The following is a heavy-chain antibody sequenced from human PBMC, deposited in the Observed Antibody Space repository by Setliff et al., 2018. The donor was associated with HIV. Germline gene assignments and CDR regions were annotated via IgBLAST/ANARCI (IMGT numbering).Heavy chain of an antibody. CDR2: TRSQAFGGTT. J-gene: IGHJ3*01. D-gene: IGHD1-7*01. V-gene: IGHV3-49*04. Sequence: GESLKISCTTSGFNFGDFPMTWVRQAPGRGLEWVGFTRSQAFGGTTEYAASVKGRFIISRDYSKSIAYLQMNSLKTEDTGIYYCTRRTSSDAFDVWGRGTMVTVSS. CDR3: TRRTSSDAFDV. CDR1: GFNFGDFP.